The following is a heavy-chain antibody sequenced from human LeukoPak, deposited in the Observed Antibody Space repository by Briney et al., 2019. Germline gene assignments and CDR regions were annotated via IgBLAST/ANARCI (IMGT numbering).Heavy chain of an antibody. Sequence: QPGRSLRLSCAASGFTFDDYAMHWVRHAPGKGLEWVSGISWNSGSIGYADSVKGRFTISRDNAKNSLYLQMNSLRAEDTAVYYCARETPDSSGWDWGQGTLVTVSS. J-gene: IGHJ4*02. CDR1: GFTFDDYA. CDR2: ISWNSGSI. D-gene: IGHD6-19*01. V-gene: IGHV3-9*01. CDR3: ARETPDSSGWD.